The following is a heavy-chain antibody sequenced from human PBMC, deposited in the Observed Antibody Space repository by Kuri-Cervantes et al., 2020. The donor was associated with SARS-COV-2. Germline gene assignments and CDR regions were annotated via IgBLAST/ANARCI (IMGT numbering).Heavy chain of an antibody. Sequence: ASVKVSCKASGCTFTSYYMHWVRQAPGQGLEWMGIINPSGGSTSYAQKFQGRVTMTRDTSTSTVYMELSNLRSEDTAVYYCARVVPAAINGMDVWGQGTTVTVSS. CDR2: INPSGGST. V-gene: IGHV1-46*03. CDR3: ARVVPAAINGMDV. D-gene: IGHD2-2*01. CDR1: GCTFTSYY. J-gene: IGHJ6*02.